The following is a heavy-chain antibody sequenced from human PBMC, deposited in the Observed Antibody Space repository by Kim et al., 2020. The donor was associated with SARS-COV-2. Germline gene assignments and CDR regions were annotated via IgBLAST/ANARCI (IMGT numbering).Heavy chain of an antibody. CDR1: GGSFSGYY. J-gene: IGHJ4*01. V-gene: IGHV4-34*01. CDR2: INHSGST. D-gene: IGHD3-3*01. CDR3: ARGSGITIFGVGSTPFDY. Sequence: SETLSLTCAVYGGSFSGYYWSWIRQPPGKGLEWIGEINHSGSTNYNPSLKSRVTISVDTSKNLFSLKLSSVTAADTAVYYCARGSGITIFGVGSTPFDY.